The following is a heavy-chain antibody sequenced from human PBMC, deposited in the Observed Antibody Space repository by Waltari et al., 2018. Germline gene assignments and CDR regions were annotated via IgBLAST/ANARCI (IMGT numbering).Heavy chain of an antibody. Sequence: QVQLVESGGGVVQPGRSLRLSCAASGFTFSSYAMHWVRQAPGQGLEWVAVISYDGSNKYYADSVKGRFTISRDNSKNTLYLQMNSLRAEDTAVYYCAVTYYYGSGALGYYGMDVWGQGTTVTVSS. CDR1: GFTFSSYA. V-gene: IGHV3-30*01. CDR3: AVTYYYGSGALGYYGMDV. D-gene: IGHD3-10*01. J-gene: IGHJ6*02. CDR2: ISYDGSNK.